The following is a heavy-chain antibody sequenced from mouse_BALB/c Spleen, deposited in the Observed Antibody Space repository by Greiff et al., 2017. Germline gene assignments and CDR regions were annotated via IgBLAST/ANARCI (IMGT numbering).Heavy chain of an antibody. CDR1: GYTFTSYT. CDR3: ARYGYYVGAMDY. CDR2: INPSSGYT. Sequence: QVQLQQSAAELARPGASVKMSCKASGYTFTSYTMHWVKQRPGQGLEWIGYINPSSGYTEYNQKFKDKTTLTADKSSSTAYMQLSSLTSEDSAVYYCARYGYYVGAMDYWGQGTSVTVSS. D-gene: IGHD2-3*01. J-gene: IGHJ4*01. V-gene: IGHV1-4*02.